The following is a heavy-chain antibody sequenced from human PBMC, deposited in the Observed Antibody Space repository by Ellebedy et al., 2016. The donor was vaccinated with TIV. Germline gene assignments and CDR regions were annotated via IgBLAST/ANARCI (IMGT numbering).Heavy chain of an antibody. Sequence: GESLKISCAASGLTFSSHAMSWVRQAPGKGLEWVSSITESGGNTYYADSLKGRFTISRDNSKDTLFLQMNSLRAEDRAIYFCARDPVGVGPAFDVWGQGTMVTVSS. J-gene: IGHJ3*01. CDR1: GLTFSSHA. D-gene: IGHD4-23*01. CDR2: ITESGGNT. CDR3: ARDPVGVGPAFDV. V-gene: IGHV3-23*01.